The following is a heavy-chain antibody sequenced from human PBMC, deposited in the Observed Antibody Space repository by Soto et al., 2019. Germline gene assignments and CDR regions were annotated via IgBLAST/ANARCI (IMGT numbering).Heavy chain of an antibody. V-gene: IGHV1-18*01. CDR3: ARATYYYGSGSSKAYYYYYYMDV. D-gene: IGHD3-10*01. Sequence: ASVKVSCKASGYTFTSYGISWVRQAPGQGLEWMGWISPYNGNTNYAQKLQGRVTMTTDTSTSTAYMELRSLRSDDTAVYYCARATYYYGSGSSKAYYYYYYMDVWGKGTTVTVSS. CDR1: GYTFTSYG. CDR2: ISPYNGNT. J-gene: IGHJ6*03.